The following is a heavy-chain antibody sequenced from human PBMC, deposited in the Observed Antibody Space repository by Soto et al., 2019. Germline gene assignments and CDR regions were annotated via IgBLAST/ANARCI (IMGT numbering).Heavy chain of an antibody. Sequence: QVQLVESGGGVVQPGRSLRLSCAASGFPFSTYGMHWVRQAPGKGLEWVAVIWFDGSNKYYADSVKGRFTISRDNSKNTMFLQMNSLRAEDTAVYYCARASGPFDYWGQGTLVTVSP. CDR1: GFPFSTYG. CDR3: ARASGPFDY. V-gene: IGHV3-33*01. J-gene: IGHJ4*02. D-gene: IGHD6-25*01. CDR2: IWFDGSNK.